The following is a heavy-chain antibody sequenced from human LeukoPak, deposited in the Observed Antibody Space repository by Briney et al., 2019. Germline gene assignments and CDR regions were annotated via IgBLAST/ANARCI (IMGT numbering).Heavy chain of an antibody. J-gene: IGHJ4*02. V-gene: IGHV3-74*01. CDR1: GFTFSSYW. CDR2: INTDGSST. D-gene: IGHD4-23*01. Sequence: GGSLRLSCAASGFTFSSYWMNWVRQVPGKGLVWVSRINTDGSSTTYADSVKGRFSISRDNAKNTLYLQVNSLRVEDTAVYYCARGRPHGNDYWGQGTLVTVSS. CDR3: ARGRPHGNDY.